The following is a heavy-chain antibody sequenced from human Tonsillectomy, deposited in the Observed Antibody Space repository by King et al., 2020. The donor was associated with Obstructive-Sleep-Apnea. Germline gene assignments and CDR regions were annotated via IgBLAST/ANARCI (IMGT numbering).Heavy chain of an antibody. Sequence: VQLVQSGGGLVQPGGSLRLSCAASGFTFSSYAMSWVRQAPGKGLEWVSAISGSGGSTYYADSVKGRFTISRDNSKNTLYLQMNSLRAEDTAVYYCARLLGSMRAHYYYYYYGMDVWGQGTTVTVSS. J-gene: IGHJ6*02. D-gene: IGHD1-26*01. CDR3: ARLLGSMRAHYYYYYYGMDV. CDR2: ISGSGGST. V-gene: IGHV3-23*04. CDR1: GFTFSSYA.